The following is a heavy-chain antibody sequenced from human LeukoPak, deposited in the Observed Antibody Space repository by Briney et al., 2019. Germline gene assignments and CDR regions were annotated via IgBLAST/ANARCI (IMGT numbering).Heavy chain of an antibody. J-gene: IGHJ5*02. CDR2: IGTAGDT. CDR3: VRGVGVSRFNYLDP. V-gene: IGHV3-13*04. Sequence: GGSLRLSCAASGFTFSSYDMHWVRQATGKGLEWVSAIGTAGDTYYPGSVKGRFTISRDNSKNTLYLQMNSLRDDDTAVYYCVRGVGVSRFNYLDPWGQGTLVIVSS. D-gene: IGHD1-7*01. CDR1: GFTFSSYD.